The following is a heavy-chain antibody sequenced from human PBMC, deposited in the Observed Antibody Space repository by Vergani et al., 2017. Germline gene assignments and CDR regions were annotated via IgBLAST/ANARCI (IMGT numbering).Heavy chain of an antibody. CDR2: ISGSGGST. Sequence: EVQLLESGGGLVQPGGSLRLSCAASGFTFSSYAMSWVRQAPGKGLEWVSAISGSGGSTYYADSVKGRFTISRDNSKNTLYLQMNSLRAEDTAVYYCAREPRVDSSGYYYPVGDYWGQGTLVTVSS. V-gene: IGHV3-23*01. J-gene: IGHJ4*02. D-gene: IGHD3-22*01. CDR1: GFTFSSYA. CDR3: AREPRVDSSGYYYPVGDY.